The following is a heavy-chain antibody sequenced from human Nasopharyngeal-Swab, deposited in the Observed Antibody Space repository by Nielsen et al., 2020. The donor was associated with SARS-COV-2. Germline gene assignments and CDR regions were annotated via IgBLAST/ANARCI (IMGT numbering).Heavy chain of an antibody. Sequence: GESLKISCAASGFTFSSYGMHWVRQAPGKGLEWVAVISYDGSNKYYADSVKGRFTISRDNSKNTLYLQMNSLRAEDTAVYYCARDCGISKHYYYGMDVWGQGTTVTVSS. CDR2: ISYDGSNK. J-gene: IGHJ6*02. CDR3: ARDCGISKHYYYGMDV. D-gene: IGHD1-26*01. V-gene: IGHV3-30*03. CDR1: GFTFSSYG.